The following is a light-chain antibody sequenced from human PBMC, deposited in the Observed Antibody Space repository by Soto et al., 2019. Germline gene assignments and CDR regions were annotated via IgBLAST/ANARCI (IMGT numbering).Light chain of an antibody. Sequence: QSALTQPASVSGSPGQSITLSCTGTSSDIGGYDYVSWYQRHPGKAPKLIIYDVNNRPSGVSNRCSGPKSANTASLTISGLQAEDEADYYCTSYASGSSHVVFGGGTKVTVL. V-gene: IGLV2-14*01. J-gene: IGLJ2*01. CDR2: DVN. CDR1: SSDIGGYDY. CDR3: TSYASGSSHVV.